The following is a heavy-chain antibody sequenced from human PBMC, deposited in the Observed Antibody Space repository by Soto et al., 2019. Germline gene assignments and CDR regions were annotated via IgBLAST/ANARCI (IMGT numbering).Heavy chain of an antibody. J-gene: IGHJ1*01. CDR1: GYTLTSYG. D-gene: IGHD2-2*01. Sequence: QVQLVQSGAEVKKPGASVKVSCKASGYTLTSYGISWERQAPGQGLEWMGWISAYNGNTNYAQKLQGRVTMTTDTSTSTAYMELRSLRSDDTAVYYCARDYCSSTSCHIGYFQHWGQGTLVTVSS. CDR2: ISAYNGNT. CDR3: ARDYCSSTSCHIGYFQH. V-gene: IGHV1-18*01.